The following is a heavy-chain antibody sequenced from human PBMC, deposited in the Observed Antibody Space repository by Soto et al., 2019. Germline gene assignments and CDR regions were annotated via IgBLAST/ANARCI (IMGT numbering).Heavy chain of an antibody. D-gene: IGHD3-10*01. Sequence: SSETLSLTCSVSGSSFSNFYWSWIRQPAGKGLEWIGRIYTSGATSYNPSLKSRVTMSVDTSQTQMSLNLTSVTAADTAVYYCARGGIQLSYAFDHWGQGILVTVSS. V-gene: IGHV4-4*07. CDR3: ARGGIQLSYAFDH. CDR2: IYTSGAT. J-gene: IGHJ4*02. CDR1: GSSFSNFY.